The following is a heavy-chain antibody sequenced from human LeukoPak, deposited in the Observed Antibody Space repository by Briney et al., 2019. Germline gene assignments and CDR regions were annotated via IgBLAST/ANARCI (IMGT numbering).Heavy chain of an antibody. Sequence: GGSLRLSCAASGFTFSSYAMSWVRQAPGKGLEWVSAISGSGGSTYYADSVKGRFTISRDNSKNTLYLQMNSLRAEDTAVYYCAKAINYYDSSGYYYPDAFDIWGQGTMVTVSS. V-gene: IGHV3-23*01. D-gene: IGHD3-22*01. CDR1: GFTFSSYA. J-gene: IGHJ3*02. CDR2: ISGSGGST. CDR3: AKAINYYDSSGYYYPDAFDI.